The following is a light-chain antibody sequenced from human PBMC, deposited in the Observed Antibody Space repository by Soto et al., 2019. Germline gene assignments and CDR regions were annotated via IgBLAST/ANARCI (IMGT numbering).Light chain of an antibody. CDR2: NTN. CDR1: TGAVTSGHY. Sequence: QAVVTQEPSLTVSPGGTVTLTCGSSTGAVTSGHYPYWFQQKPGQAPRTLIFNTNNKHSWTPARFSGSLLGGKAALPLSGAQPEDEAGYYCLLAYSGDREVFGGGTQLTVL. J-gene: IGLJ3*02. CDR3: LLAYSGDREV. V-gene: IGLV7-46*01.